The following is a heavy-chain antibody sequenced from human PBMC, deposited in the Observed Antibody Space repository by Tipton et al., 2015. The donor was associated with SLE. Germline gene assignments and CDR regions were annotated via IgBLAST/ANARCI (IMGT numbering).Heavy chain of an antibody. D-gene: IGHD2/OR15-2a*01. CDR2: ISWNSGNK. CDR3: VKDILRLGFYYFDY. J-gene: IGHJ4*02. V-gene: IGHV3-9*01. Sequence: SLRLSCAGSGFTFDDYAMHWVRQAPGKGLEWVSGISWNSGNKGYADSVKGRLIISRDNAKNSLYLQMNSLRAEDTALYYCVKDILRLGFYYFDYWGQGILVTVSS. CDR1: GFTFDDYA.